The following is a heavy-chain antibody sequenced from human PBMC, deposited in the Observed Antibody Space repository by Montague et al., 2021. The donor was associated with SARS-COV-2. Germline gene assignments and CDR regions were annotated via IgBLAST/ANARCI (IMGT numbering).Heavy chain of an antibody. CDR3: ANFAVSGTTADY. V-gene: IGHV6-1*01. D-gene: IGHD6-19*01. CDR2: TYYRSKWFH. CDR1: GDSVSSNSAA. J-gene: IGHJ4*02. Sequence: CAISGDSVSSNSAAWNWIRQSPSRGLEWLGRTYYRSKWFHDYAISVKSRIIINPDTSKNQFSLQLNSVTPEDTAVYYCANFAVSGTTADYWDQGILVTVSS.